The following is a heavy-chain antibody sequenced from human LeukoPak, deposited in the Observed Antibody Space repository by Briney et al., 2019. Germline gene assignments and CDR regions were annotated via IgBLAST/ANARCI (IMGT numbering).Heavy chain of an antibody. Sequence: ASVKVSRKASGYTFTSYGITWVRQAPGQGLEWMGWISAYNGNTNYAQKLQGRVTMTTDTSTNTAYMELRSLRSDDTAVYYCARGGAAGTIRLPNNWFDPWGQGTLVTVSS. CDR3: ARGGAAGTIRLPNNWFDP. V-gene: IGHV1-18*01. CDR2: ISAYNGNT. J-gene: IGHJ5*02. CDR1: GYTFTSYG. D-gene: IGHD6-13*01.